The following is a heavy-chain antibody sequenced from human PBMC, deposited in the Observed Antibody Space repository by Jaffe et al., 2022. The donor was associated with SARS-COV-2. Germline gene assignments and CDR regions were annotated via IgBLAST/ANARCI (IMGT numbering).Heavy chain of an antibody. V-gene: IGHV4-39*01. CDR1: GGSISSDFHY. CDR2: IFYIGNT. J-gene: IGHJ5*02. Sequence: QLQLQESGPGLVRPSETLSLTCSVSGGSISSDFHYWGWFRQPTGKGLEHIGTIFYIGNTYYNPSLKSRVTISIDTSKNQFSLKVNSVTAADTAVYYCARRGTKGEPRGFDPWGQGIQVTVSS. CDR3: ARRGTKGEPRGFDP. D-gene: IGHD3-16*01.